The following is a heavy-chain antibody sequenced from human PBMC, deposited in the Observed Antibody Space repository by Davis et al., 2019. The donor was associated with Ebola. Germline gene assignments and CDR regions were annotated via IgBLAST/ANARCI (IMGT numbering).Heavy chain of an antibody. CDR1: GGSISSYY. D-gene: IGHD3-22*01. CDR3: ARPVTSSGPFDY. V-gene: IGHV4-39*01. Sequence: SETLSLTCTVSGGSISSYYWGRIRQPPGKGLEWIGSIYYSGSTYYNPSLKSRVTISVDTSKNQFSLKLSSVTAADTAVYYCARPVTSSGPFDYWGQGTLVTVSS. CDR2: IYYSGST. J-gene: IGHJ4*02.